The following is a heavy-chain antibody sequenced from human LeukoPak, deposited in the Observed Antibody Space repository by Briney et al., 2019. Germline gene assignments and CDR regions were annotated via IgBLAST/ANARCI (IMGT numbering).Heavy chain of an antibody. J-gene: IGHJ6*02. CDR2: IYWNDDK. CDR3: AHSPGQWLVLPYYYYGMDV. CDR1: GFPLSTSGVG. D-gene: IGHD6-19*01. V-gene: IGHV2-5*01. Sequence: SGPTLVNPTQTLTLTCTFSGFPLSTSGVGVGWIRQPPGKALEWLALIYWNDDKRYSPSLKSRLTITKDTSKNQVVLTMTHMDPVDTAAYYRAHSPGQWLVLPYYYYGMDVWGQGTTVTVSS.